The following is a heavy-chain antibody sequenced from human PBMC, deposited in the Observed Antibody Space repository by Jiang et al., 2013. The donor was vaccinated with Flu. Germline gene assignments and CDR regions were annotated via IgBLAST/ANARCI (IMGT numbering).Heavy chain of an antibody. J-gene: IGHJ4*02. Sequence: KPTQTLTLTCTFSGFSLSTDGMAVGWIRQPPGKALEWLALIYWDDDKRYSPSLKRRLTITKHTSKKQVVLTLTNVDPVDTATYYCAHRRPYEGGGYPSSPFDYWGQGSLVTVSS. V-gene: IGHV2-5*02. CDR2: IYWDDDK. D-gene: IGHD3-22*01. CDR1: GFSLSTDGMA. CDR3: AHRRPYEGGGYPSSPFDY.